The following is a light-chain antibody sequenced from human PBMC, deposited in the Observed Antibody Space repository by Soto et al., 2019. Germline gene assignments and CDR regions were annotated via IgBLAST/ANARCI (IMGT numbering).Light chain of an antibody. Sequence: DIQLTQSPSSLSASVGDRVTSTCRASQKIHNFLSWYQHKRGKAPKLLIFLASTLETGAPSRFAGSGSGTDFTLTISHLEPEDVATYYCQQSLDNPRTFGGGARVE. CDR2: LAS. CDR3: QQSLDNPRT. J-gene: IGKJ4*01. V-gene: IGKV1-39*01. CDR1: QKIHNF.